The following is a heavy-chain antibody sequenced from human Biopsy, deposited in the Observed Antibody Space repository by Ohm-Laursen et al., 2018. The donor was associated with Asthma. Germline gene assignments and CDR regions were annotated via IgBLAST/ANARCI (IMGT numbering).Heavy chain of an antibody. V-gene: IGHV1-69*01. CDR1: GDSFSNYA. CDR3: ARGYSGSDRIVYYYSGLEV. Sequence: SSVKVSCNASGDSFSNYAISWVRQAPGQGPEWMGGLIPVLGTPDHAQMFEGRVTITADESTSTAYMELSSLSSEDTAVYYCARGYSGSDRIVYYYSGLEVWGQGTTVTVSS. D-gene: IGHD5-12*01. CDR2: LIPVLGTP. J-gene: IGHJ6*02.